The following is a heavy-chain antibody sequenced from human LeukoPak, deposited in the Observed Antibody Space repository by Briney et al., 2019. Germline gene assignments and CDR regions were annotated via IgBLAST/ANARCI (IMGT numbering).Heavy chain of an antibody. D-gene: IGHD1-7*01. CDR2: IRYDGSNK. V-gene: IGHV3-30*02. J-gene: IGHJ6*03. CDR1: GFTLNSYG. Sequence: GGSLRLSCAASGFTLNSYGMHWVRKAPGKGLEWVAFIRYDGSNKYYADSVKGRFTISRDNSKNTLYLQMNSLRAEDTAVYYCAKVMGRTGTGYYYMVVWGKGTTVTVSS. CDR3: AKVMGRTGTGYYYMVV.